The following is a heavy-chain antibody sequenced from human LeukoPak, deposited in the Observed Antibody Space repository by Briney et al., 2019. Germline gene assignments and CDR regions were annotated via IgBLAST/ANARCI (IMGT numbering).Heavy chain of an antibody. V-gene: IGHV3-21*01. CDR2: ISSSSSYI. J-gene: IGHJ4*02. D-gene: IGHD2-2*01. CDR3: ARGPVSADYYFDY. Sequence: GGSLRLSCAASGFTFSSYSMNWVRQAPGKGLEWVSSISSSSSYIYYADSVKGRFTISRDNAKNSLYLQMNSLRAEDTAVYYCARGPVSADYYFDYWGQGTLVTVSS. CDR1: GFTFSSYS.